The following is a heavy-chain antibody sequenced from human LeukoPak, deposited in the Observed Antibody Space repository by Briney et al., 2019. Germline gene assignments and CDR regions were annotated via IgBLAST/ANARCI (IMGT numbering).Heavy chain of an antibody. V-gene: IGHV3-23*01. Sequence: GGSLRLSCAASGFTFSSYAMSWVRQAPGKGLEWVSAISGSGGSTYYADSVKGRFTISRDNSKNTLYLQMNSLRAEDTAVYYCAKSPLYYYDSSGLNWFDPWGQGTLVTVSS. J-gene: IGHJ5*02. CDR3: AKSPLYYYDSSGLNWFDP. CDR1: GFTFSSYA. D-gene: IGHD3-22*01. CDR2: ISGSGGST.